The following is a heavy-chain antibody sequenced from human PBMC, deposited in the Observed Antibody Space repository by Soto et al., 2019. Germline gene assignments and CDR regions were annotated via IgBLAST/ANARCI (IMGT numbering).Heavy chain of an antibody. CDR2: IDWDDDK. J-gene: IGHJ6*02. V-gene: IGHV2-70*11. Sequence: SGPTLVNPTQTLTLTCTFSGFSLSTSGMCVSWIRQPPGKALEWLARIDWDDDKYYSTSLKTRLTISKDTSKNQVVLTMTNMDLVVLATYYCARTRSTVGDVWGQGTTVTVSS. CDR3: ARTRSTVGDV. D-gene: IGHD4-4*01. CDR1: GFSLSTSGMC.